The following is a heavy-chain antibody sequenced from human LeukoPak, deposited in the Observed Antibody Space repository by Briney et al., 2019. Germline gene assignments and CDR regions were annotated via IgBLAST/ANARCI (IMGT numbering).Heavy chain of an antibody. J-gene: IGHJ4*02. CDR2: IIPIFGTA. CDR1: GYTFTTNG. V-gene: IGHV1-69*05. CDR3: ARSYSSGTYPFDY. Sequence: ASVKVSCKASGYTFTTNGISWVRQAPGQGLEWMGRIIPIFGTANYAQKFQGRVTITTDESTSTAYMELSSLRSEDTAVYYCARSYSSGTYPFDYWGQGTLVTVSS. D-gene: IGHD6-19*01.